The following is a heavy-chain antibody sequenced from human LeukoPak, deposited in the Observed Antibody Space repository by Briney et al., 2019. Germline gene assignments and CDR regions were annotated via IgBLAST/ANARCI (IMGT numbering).Heavy chain of an antibody. D-gene: IGHD2-15*01. CDR2: IYSGGST. CDR3: ARDPGGGYCSGDSCSPN. Sequence: GGSLRLSCAASGFTVSSNYMSWVRQAPGKGLEWVSVIYSGGSTYYADSVKGRFTISRDTSRNTLYLQMNSLRAEDTAVYYCARDPGGGYCSGDSCSPNWGQGTLVTVSS. J-gene: IGHJ4*02. V-gene: IGHV3-53*01. CDR1: GFTVSSNY.